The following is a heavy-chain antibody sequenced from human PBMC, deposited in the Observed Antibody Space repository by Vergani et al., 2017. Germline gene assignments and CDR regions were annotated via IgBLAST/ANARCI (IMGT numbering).Heavy chain of an antibody. D-gene: IGHD6-19*01. Sequence: EVQLLESGGGLVQPGGSLRLSCAASGFTFSSYAMSWVRQAPGKGLEWVSAISGSGGSTYYADSVKGRFTISRDNSKNTLYLQMNSLRVEETAVYYCAKDQIEVGGTPYGMDVWGQGTTVTVSS. CDR1: GFTFSSYA. CDR3: AKDQIEVGGTPYGMDV. V-gene: IGHV3-23*01. J-gene: IGHJ6*02. CDR2: ISGSGGST.